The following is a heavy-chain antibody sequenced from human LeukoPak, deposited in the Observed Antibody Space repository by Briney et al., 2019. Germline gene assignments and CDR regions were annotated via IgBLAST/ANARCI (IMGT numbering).Heavy chain of an antibody. CDR1: GYSFTTYW. Sequence: GESLKISCKDSGYSFTTYWIAWVRQMPGRGLEWMGIIHPAVSDTRYSPSFQGQVTLSADKSISTAYLQWSSLKASDTAIYYCARLWGSCFDSWGQGTPVTVSS. V-gene: IGHV5-51*01. CDR2: IHPAVSDT. J-gene: IGHJ4*02. D-gene: IGHD3-16*01. CDR3: ARLWGSCFDS.